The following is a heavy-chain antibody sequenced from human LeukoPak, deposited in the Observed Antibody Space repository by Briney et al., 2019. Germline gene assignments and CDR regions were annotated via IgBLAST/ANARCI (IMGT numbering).Heavy chain of an antibody. CDR3: ARAISSSWYSASSLYYYYHHMDV. J-gene: IGHJ6*03. CDR1: GYTFTSYD. CDR2: MNPNSGNT. Sequence: GASVKVSCKTSGYTFTSYDLNWVRQATGQGLEWMGWMNPNSGNTGYAQKFQGRVTITRNTSISTAYMELRRLRSEDTAVYYCARAISSSWYSASSLYYYYHHMDVWGKGTTVTVSS. D-gene: IGHD6-13*01. V-gene: IGHV1-8*01.